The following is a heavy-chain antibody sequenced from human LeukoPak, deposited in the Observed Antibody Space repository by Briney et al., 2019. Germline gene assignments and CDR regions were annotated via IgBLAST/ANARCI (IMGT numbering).Heavy chain of an antibody. CDR2: INPNTGDT. D-gene: IGHD2-21*02. CDR1: GYTFTAYY. CDR3: ARGVTARGFYYYMDV. J-gene: IGHJ6*03. V-gene: IGHV1-2*02. Sequence: GAPVKVSCKASGYTFTAYYVHWVRQAPGQGLEWIGWINPNTGDTNYAPKFQGRVTMTRDTSNSTAYMDLSRLRSDDTAVYYFARGVTARGFYYYMDVWGKGTTVTISS.